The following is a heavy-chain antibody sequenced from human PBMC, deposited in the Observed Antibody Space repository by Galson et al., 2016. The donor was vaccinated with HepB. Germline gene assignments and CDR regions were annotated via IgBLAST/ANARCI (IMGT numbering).Heavy chain of an antibody. D-gene: IGHD3-16*02. CDR2: ISGRDIST. Sequence: LRLSCAASGFSFNTYAMTWVRQAPGKGLEWVSTISGRDISTYYADSVKGRFTNSRDTSNNTLYLHLHSLRADATAVYYCAKGFYRRESLNDAFDVWGQGTVVTVSS. J-gene: IGHJ3*01. V-gene: IGHV3-23*01. CDR3: AKGFYRRESLNDAFDV. CDR1: GFSFNTYA.